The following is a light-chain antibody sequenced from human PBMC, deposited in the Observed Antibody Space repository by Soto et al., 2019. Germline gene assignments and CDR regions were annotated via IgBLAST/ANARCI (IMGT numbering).Light chain of an antibody. CDR1: QSVSSSY. J-gene: IGKJ4*01. Sequence: EIVLTQSPGTLSLSPGERGTLSCRASQSVSSSYLAWYQQKPGQAPRLLIYDASNRATGIPARFSGSGSGTDFTLTISSLEPEDFAVYYCQQRSNWPFGGGTKVDIK. CDR2: DAS. V-gene: IGKV3-11*01. CDR3: QQRSNWP.